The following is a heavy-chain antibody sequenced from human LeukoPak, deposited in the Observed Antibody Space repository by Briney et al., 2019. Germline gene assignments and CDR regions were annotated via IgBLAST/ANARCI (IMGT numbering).Heavy chain of an antibody. CDR2: IYYSGST. J-gene: IGHJ4*02. CDR1: GGSISSGDYY. V-gene: IGHV4-30-4*01. CDR3: ARGSQQLVLNY. D-gene: IGHD6-13*01. Sequence: SQTLSLTCTVSGGSISSGDYYWSWIRQPPGKGLEWIVYIYYSGSTHYNPSLKSRVTISADTSKNQFSLKLSSVTAADTAVYYCARGSQQLVLNYWGQGTLVTVSS.